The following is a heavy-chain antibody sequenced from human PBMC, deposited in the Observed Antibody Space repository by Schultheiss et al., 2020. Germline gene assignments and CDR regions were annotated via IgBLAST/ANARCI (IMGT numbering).Heavy chain of an antibody. Sequence: SQTLSLTCGVSGDSISSDGYSWSWIRQPPGKGLEWIGRIYTSGTTSYNPSLKSRVTISVDTSKNQFSLKLSSVTAADTAVYYCARGVTTFDYWGQGTLVTVSS. CDR1: GDSISSDGYS. CDR2: IYTSGTT. V-gene: IGHV4-61*02. D-gene: IGHD4-17*01. CDR3: ARGVTTFDY. J-gene: IGHJ4*02.